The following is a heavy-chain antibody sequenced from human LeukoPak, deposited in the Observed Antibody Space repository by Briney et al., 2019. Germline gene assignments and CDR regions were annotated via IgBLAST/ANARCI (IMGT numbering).Heavy chain of an antibody. CDR2: ISYDGSNK. V-gene: IGHV3-30-3*01. CDR1: GFTFSSYA. CDR3: ARKKDDYFDY. J-gene: IGHJ4*02. Sequence: GGSLRLSCAASGFTFSSYALHWVRQAPGKGLEWVAVISYDGSNKYYADSVKGRFTISRDNSKNTLYLQMNSLRAEDTAVYYCARKKDDYFDYWGQGSLVAVSS.